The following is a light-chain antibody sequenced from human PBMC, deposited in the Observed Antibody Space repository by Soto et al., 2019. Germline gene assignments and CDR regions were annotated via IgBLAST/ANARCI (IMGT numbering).Light chain of an antibody. Sequence: QSVLTQSPSASGTPGQRVTISCSGSSSNIGSNIVNWYQHLPGTAPKLLMYSNDQRPSGVPERFSGSKSGTSASLAISGLQSEDEADYYCAAWDGSLNGRVFGGGTKLTVL. J-gene: IGLJ3*02. CDR1: SSNIGSNI. CDR2: SND. V-gene: IGLV1-44*01. CDR3: AAWDGSLNGRV.